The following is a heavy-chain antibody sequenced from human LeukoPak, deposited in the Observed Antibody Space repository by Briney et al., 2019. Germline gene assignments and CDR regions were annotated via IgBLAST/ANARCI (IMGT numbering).Heavy chain of an antibody. V-gene: IGHV3-20*04. Sequence: GGSLRLSCAASGFTFDDYGMSWVRQAPGKGLEWVSGINWSGGSTGYADSVKGRFTISRDNAKNSLYLQMNSLRAEDTALYYCARATMIVVATSDPAFDIWGQGTMVTVSS. CDR3: ARATMIVVATSDPAFDI. CDR1: GFTFDDYG. D-gene: IGHD3-22*01. J-gene: IGHJ3*02. CDR2: INWSGGST.